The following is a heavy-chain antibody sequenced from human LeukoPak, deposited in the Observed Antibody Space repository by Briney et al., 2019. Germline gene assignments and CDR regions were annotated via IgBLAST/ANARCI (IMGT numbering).Heavy chain of an antibody. V-gene: IGHV1-2*06. Sequence: GASVKVSCKASRYTFTGYYMHWVRQAPGQGLEWMGRINPNSGGTNYAQKFQGRVTMTRDTSISTACMELSRLRSDDTAVYYCARPLYYYDSSGYYDYWGQGTLVTVSS. J-gene: IGHJ4*02. CDR3: ARPLYYYDSSGYYDY. D-gene: IGHD3-22*01. CDR2: INPNSGGT. CDR1: RYTFTGYY.